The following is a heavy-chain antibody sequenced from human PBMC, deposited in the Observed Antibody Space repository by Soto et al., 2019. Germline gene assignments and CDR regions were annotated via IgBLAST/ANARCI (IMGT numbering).Heavy chain of an antibody. CDR3: ARDQGVRFLEWYPFYFDY. D-gene: IGHD3-3*01. CDR2: IKQDGSEK. Sequence: GGSLRLSCAASGFTFSSYWMSWVRQAPGKGLEWVANIKQDGSEKYYVDSVKGRFTISRDNAKNSLYLQMNSLRAEDTAVYYCARDQGVRFLEWYPFYFDYWGQGTLVTVSS. CDR1: GFTFSSYW. J-gene: IGHJ4*02. V-gene: IGHV3-7*01.